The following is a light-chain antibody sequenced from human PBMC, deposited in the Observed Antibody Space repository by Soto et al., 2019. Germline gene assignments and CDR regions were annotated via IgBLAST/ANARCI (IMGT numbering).Light chain of an antibody. V-gene: IGLV2-14*01. J-gene: IGLJ2*01. Sequence: QSALTQPASVSGSPGQSITISCTGTSSDIGDYNYVSWYQQHPGKAPKLMIFEVIGRPSGVSNRFSGSKSGNTASLTISGLQAKDEADYYCTTNTSSSTVVFGRGTKLTVL. CDR2: EVI. CDR1: SSDIGDYNY. CDR3: TTNTSSSTVV.